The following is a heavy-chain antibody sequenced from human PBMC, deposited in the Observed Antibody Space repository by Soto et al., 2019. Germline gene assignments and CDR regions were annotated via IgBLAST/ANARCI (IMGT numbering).Heavy chain of an antibody. CDR1: GFTFSSYA. J-gene: IGHJ3*02. CDR3: AKDPKVVLMVYADDAFDI. V-gene: IGHV3-23*01. D-gene: IGHD2-8*01. Sequence: GGSLRLSCAASGFTFSSYAMSWVRQAPGKGLEWVSAISGSGGSTYYADSVKGRFTISRDNSKNTLYLQMNSLRAEDTAVYYCAKDPKVVLMVYADDAFDIWGQGTMVTVSS. CDR2: ISGSGGST.